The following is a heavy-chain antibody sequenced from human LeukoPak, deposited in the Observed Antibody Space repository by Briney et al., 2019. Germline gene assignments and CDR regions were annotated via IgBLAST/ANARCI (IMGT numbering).Heavy chain of an antibody. CDR3: ARRQRMVRGAAGY. V-gene: IGHV4-34*01. CDR1: GGFFSGYY. D-gene: IGHD3-10*01. Sequence: PSETLSLTCAVYGGFFSGYYCSWRRQPPGKGLEWIGEINHSGSTNYNPSLKSRVTISVDTSKNQFSLKLSSVTAADTAVYYCARRQRMVRGAAGYWGQGTLVTVSS. J-gene: IGHJ4*02. CDR2: INHSGST.